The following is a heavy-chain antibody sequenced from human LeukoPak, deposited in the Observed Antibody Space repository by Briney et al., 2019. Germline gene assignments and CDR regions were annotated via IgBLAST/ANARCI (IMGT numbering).Heavy chain of an antibody. J-gene: IGHJ4*02. Sequence: QPGGSLRLSCAASGFTFSTHAMIWVRQAPGKGLEWVSAISGSGGYTYYADSVKGRFTISRDNSKNTLYLQMDSLRAEDTAVYYCAKDINYDIPFDCWGQGTLVTVSS. CDR1: GFTFSTHA. CDR2: ISGSGGYT. CDR3: AKDINYDIPFDC. D-gene: IGHD3-22*01. V-gene: IGHV3-23*01.